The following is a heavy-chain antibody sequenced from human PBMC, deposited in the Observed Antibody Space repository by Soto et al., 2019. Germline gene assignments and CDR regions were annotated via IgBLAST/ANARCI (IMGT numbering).Heavy chain of an antibody. V-gene: IGHV3-7*01. CDR1: GFTFSNYW. J-gene: IGHJ4*02. Sequence: EVQLVESGGGLVQPGGSLRLSCAASGFTFSNYWMNWVRQAPGKGLEWEANINEDGSEKYYVDSAKGRFTISRDNAKNSLYLQMSSLRAEDTAVYYCARDLFDYWGQGTLVTVSS. CDR3: ARDLFDY. CDR2: INEDGSEK.